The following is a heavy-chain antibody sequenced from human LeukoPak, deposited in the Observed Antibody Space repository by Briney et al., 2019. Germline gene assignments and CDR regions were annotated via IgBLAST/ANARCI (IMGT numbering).Heavy chain of an antibody. J-gene: IGHJ5*02. V-gene: IGHV4-61*08. D-gene: IGHD1-1*01. CDR1: GGSISSCGYY. CDR2: ISYSGST. CDR3: ARYEVLMGTWFDP. Sequence: SETLSLSCTVSGGSISSCGYYWSWIRQHPGKGLEWIGYISYSGSTNYNPSLKSRVTISVDTSKTQFSLRLSSVTAADTAVYYCARYEVLMGTWFDPWGPGTLVTVSS.